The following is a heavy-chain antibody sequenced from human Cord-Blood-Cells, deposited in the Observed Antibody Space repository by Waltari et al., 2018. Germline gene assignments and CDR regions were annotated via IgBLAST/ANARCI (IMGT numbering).Heavy chain of an antibody. V-gene: IGHV4-38-2*01. CDR1: GYPTSSVHY. J-gene: IGHJ1*01. D-gene: IGHD6-13*01. CDR2: IYHSGST. CDR3: ARKGAAAGTEYFQH. Sequence: QVQLQESGPGLVTPSETLSLTCAVSGYPTSSVHYWGWIRQPPGKGLEWIGSIYHSGSTYYNPSLKSRVTISVDTSKNQFSLKLSSVTAADTAVYYCARKGAAAGTEYFQHWGQGTLVTVSS.